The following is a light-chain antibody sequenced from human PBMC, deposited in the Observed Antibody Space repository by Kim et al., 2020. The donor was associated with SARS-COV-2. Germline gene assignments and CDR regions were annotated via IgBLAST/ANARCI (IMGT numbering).Light chain of an antibody. CDR3: QQSYSTPWT. Sequence: ASVGDRVTITCRASQSISSYLNWYQQKPGKAPKLLIYAASRLQSWVPSRFSRSGSGTDFTLTISSLQPEDFAIYYCQQSYSTPWTFGQGTKVDIK. V-gene: IGKV1-39*01. J-gene: IGKJ1*01. CDR1: QSISSY. CDR2: AAS.